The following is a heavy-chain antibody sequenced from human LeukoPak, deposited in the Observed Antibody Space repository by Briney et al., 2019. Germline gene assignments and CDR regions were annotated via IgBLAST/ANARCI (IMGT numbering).Heavy chain of an antibody. V-gene: IGHV1-18*01. J-gene: IGHJ6*03. CDR3: ARAPVDRTTDDYYYMDV. CDR1: GYTFTSYG. Sequence: GASVKVSCKASGYTFTSYGISWVRQAPGQGLEWMGWISAYNGNTNYAQKLQGRVTMTTDTSTSTAYMELRSLRSDDTAVYFCARAPVDRTTDDYYYMDVWGKGTTVTVSS. D-gene: IGHD2/OR15-2a*01. CDR2: ISAYNGNT.